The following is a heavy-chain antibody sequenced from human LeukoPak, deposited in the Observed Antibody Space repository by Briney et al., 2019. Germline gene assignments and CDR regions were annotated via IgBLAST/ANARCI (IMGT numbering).Heavy chain of an antibody. CDR3: TRTTGQRCFDC. J-gene: IGHJ4*02. V-gene: IGHV3-30*03. D-gene: IGHD4-11*01. CDR1: GFTFSNYG. Sequence: GRSLRLSCAASGFTFSNYGIHWVRQAPGKGLEWVAVISNDGSNKYYADSVKGRFTISRDNAKNTLYLQMNSLGVEDTAVYYCTRTTGQRCFDCWGQGTQVTVSS. CDR2: ISNDGSNK.